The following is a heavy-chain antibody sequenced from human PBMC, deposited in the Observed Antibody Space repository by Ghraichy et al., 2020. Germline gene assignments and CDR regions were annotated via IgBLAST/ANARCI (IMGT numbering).Heavy chain of an antibody. CDR3: ARETYYYDSSGYYPAPYFDY. V-gene: IGHV1-18*01. CDR2: ISAYNGNT. D-gene: IGHD3-22*01. Sequence: ASVKVSCKASGYTFTSYGISWVRLAPGQGLEWMGWISAYNGNTNYAQKLQGRVTMTTDTSTSTAYMELRSLRSDDTAVYYCARETYYYDSSGYYPAPYFDYWGQGTLVTVSS. J-gene: IGHJ4*02. CDR1: GYTFTSYG.